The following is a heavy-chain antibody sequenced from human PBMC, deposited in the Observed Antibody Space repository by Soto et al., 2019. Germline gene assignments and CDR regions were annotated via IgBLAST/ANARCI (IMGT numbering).Heavy chain of an antibody. J-gene: IGHJ4*02. CDR3: ARDMIAYGGNPRGFDY. Sequence: TSATLSLTCTVSGGSVISGSYYWSWIRRPPGKGLEWIVYIYYSVSTNYSPSLKSRVTISVDTSKNQFSLKLSSVTAADTAVYYCARDMIAYGGNPRGFDYWGQGTLVTVSS. CDR2: IYYSVST. V-gene: IGHV4-61*01. D-gene: IGHD4-17*01. CDR1: GGSVISGSYY.